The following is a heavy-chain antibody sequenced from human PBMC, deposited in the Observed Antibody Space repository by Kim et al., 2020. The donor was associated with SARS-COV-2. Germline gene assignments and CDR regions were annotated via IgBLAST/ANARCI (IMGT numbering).Heavy chain of an antibody. D-gene: IGHD5-18*01. Sequence: SVKGRFTISRDNAKNSLYLQMNSLRTEDTALYYCTKDRGYSYGYAEYCQHWGQGTLVTVSS. J-gene: IGHJ1*01. CDR3: TKDRGYSYGYAEYCQH. V-gene: IGHV3-9*01.